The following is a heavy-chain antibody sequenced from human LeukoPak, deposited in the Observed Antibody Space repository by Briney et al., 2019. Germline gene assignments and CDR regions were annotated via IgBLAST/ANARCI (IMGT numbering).Heavy chain of an antibody. CDR1: GYTFSSYG. J-gene: IGHJ6*02. Sequence: SVKVSCKASGYTFSSYGISWVRQAPGQGLEWMGGIIPIFGTANYAQKFQGRVTITADESTSTAYMELSSLRSEDTAVYYCARDTVLLVRQLPWGDYYYYGMDVWGQGTTVTVSS. CDR2: IIPIFGTA. D-gene: IGHD6-6*01. CDR3: ARDTVLLVRQLPWGDYYYYGMDV. V-gene: IGHV1-69*13.